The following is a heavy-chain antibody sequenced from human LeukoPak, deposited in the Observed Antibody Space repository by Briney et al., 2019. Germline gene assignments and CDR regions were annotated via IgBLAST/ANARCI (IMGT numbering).Heavy chain of an antibody. D-gene: IGHD3-3*01. J-gene: IGHJ4*02. CDR3: AKTTKGVRFLECDY. CDR1: GFTFSSYA. V-gene: IGHV3-23*01. Sequence: PGGSLRLSCVASGFTFSSYAMSWVRQAPGKGLEWVSGISGSDGSTYYTDSVKGRFTISRDNSKNTLYLQMNGLRVEDTAVYYCAKTTKGVRFLECDYWGQGTLVTVSS. CDR2: ISGSDGST.